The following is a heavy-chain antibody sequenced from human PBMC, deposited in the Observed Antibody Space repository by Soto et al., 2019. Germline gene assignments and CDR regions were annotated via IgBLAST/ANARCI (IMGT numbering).Heavy chain of an antibody. CDR2: TSYDGSNK. CDR1: GFIFSNFG. D-gene: IGHD2-21*01. CDR3: ARAVRRFPGMNE. V-gene: IGHV3-30-3*01. Sequence: PXESLRLSCAASGFIFSNFGMNWVRQAPGKGLEWVAGTSYDGSNKYYQDSVRVRFTIARDNSKTTLYLQLNILRAEDEAASFLARAVRRFPGMNEWGRGTTVTVSS. J-gene: IGHJ6*02.